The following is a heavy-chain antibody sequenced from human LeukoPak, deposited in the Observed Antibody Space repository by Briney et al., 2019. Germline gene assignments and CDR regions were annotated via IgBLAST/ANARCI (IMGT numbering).Heavy chain of an antibody. CDR3: AARLKEGGYCSSTSCQTQEIDY. CDR1: GYTFTGYY. CDR2: INPNSGGT. J-gene: IGHJ4*02. V-gene: IGHV1-2*02. Sequence: RASVKVSCKASGYTFTGYYMHWVRQAPGQGLEWMGWINPNSGGTNYAQKFQGRVTITRDMSTSTAYMELSSLRSEDTAVYYCAARLKEGGYCSSTSCQTQEIDYWGQGTLVTVSS. D-gene: IGHD2-2*01.